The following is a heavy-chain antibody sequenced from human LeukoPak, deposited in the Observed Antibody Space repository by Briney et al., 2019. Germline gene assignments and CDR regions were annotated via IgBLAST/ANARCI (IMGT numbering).Heavy chain of an antibody. J-gene: IGHJ4*02. CDR3: ARNSITAFDY. D-gene: IGHD3-3*01. CDR2: IWYNGSNK. Sequence: PGRSLRLSCAASGFTFSSYGMHWVRQAPGKGLEWVAVIWYNGSNKYYADSVKGRFTISRDNSKNTLYLQMNSLRAEDTAVYYCARNSITAFDYWGQGTLVTVSS. V-gene: IGHV3-33*01. CDR1: GFTFSSYG.